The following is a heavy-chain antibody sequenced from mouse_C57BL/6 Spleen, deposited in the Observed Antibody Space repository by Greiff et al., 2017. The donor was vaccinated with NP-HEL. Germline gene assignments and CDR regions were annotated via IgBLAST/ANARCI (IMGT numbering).Heavy chain of an antibody. J-gene: IGHJ2*01. V-gene: IGHV1-64*01. D-gene: IGHD4-1*01. CDR1: GYTFTSYW. CDR3: ARSGGRYYFDY. Sequence: QVQLQQPGAELVKPGASVKLSCKASGYTFTSYWMHWVKQRPGQGLEWIGMIHPNSGSTNYNEKFKSKATLTVDKSSSTAYMQLSSLTSEDSAVYYCARSGGRYYFDYWGQGTTLTVSS. CDR2: IHPNSGST.